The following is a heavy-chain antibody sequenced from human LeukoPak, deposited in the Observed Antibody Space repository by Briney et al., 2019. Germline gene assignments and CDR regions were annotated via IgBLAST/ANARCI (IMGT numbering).Heavy chain of an antibody. D-gene: IGHD3-10*01. J-gene: IGHJ4*02. V-gene: IGHV4-39*07. CDR3: ARVTVYGSGSYLGLDY. CDR2: IYYSGST. CDR1: GGSISSSSYY. Sequence: SETLSLTCTVSGGSISSSSYYWGWIRQPPGKGLEWIGSIYYSGSTYYNPSLKSRVTISVDTSKNQFSLKLSSVTAADTAVYYCARVTVYGSGSYLGLDYWGQGTLVTVSS.